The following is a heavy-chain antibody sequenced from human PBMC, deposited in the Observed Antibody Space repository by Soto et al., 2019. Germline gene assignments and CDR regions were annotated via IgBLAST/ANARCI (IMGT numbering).Heavy chain of an antibody. CDR3: AKGNTSGWYFFDY. CDR2: ISGTGRST. D-gene: IGHD6-19*01. Sequence: GGSLRLSCEASGFTFSNCAMSWVRQAPGKGLEWVSGISGTGRSTFYADSVKDWFTISRDNSKNTVYLEMTSLRAEDTAVYYCAKGNTSGWYFFDYWGQGTLVTVS. J-gene: IGHJ4*02. CDR1: GFTFSNCA. V-gene: IGHV3-23*01.